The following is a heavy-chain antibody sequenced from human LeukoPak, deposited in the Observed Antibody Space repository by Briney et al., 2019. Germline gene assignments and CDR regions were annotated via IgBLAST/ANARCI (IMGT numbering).Heavy chain of an antibody. CDR3: ATLDPDNDY. CDR2: IYYSGST. J-gene: IGHJ4*02. V-gene: IGHV4-59*01. Sequence: SETLSLTRTVSGGSISDYYWSWVRQSPGKGLEWIGYIYYSGSTNYNPSLKSRVTISLDTSKNQFSLKLTSVTAADTAVYYCATLDPDNDYWGQGTLVTVSS. CDR1: GGSISDYY. D-gene: IGHD2-2*03.